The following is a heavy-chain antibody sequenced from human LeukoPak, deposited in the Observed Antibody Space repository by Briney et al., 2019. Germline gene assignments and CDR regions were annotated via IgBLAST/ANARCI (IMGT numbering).Heavy chain of an antibody. V-gene: IGHV5-51*01. Sequence: GESLKISCKVSGYSFPSYCIGWVRQMPGKGLEWMRIIYPGDSGPTYSPSFQGQVTISVDKSINTANLQWSSLQASDTAMYYCGMSGDRVPLQDDVFDVWGQGTMVTVST. CDR3: GMSGDRVPLQDDVFDV. CDR2: IYPGDSGP. CDR1: GYSFPSYC. J-gene: IGHJ3*01. D-gene: IGHD1-26*01.